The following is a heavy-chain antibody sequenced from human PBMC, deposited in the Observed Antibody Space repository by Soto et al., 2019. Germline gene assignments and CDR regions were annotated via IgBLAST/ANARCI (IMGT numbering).Heavy chain of an antibody. V-gene: IGHV3-11*06. CDR2: ISSSSSYT. CDR1: GFSFSDYC. J-gene: IGHJ6*02. CDR3: AREFWSGSYTDYYGMDV. Sequence: GGSLRLSCAASGFSFSDYCMSWIRQAPGKGLEWVSYISSSSSYTHYADSVAGRFTISRDNAKKSLYLQMNSLRADDTAVYYCAREFWSGSYTDYYGMDVWGQGTTVTVA. D-gene: IGHD3-3*01.